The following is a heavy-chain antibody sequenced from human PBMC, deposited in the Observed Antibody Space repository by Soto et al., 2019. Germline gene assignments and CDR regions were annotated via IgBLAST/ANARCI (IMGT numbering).Heavy chain of an antibody. V-gene: IGHV1-18*01. CDR3: ARGRAAAGTYYYYGLDG. Sequence: ASVKVSCKASGYTFTSYGISWVRQAPGQGLEWMGWISAYNGNTNYAQKLQGRVTMTTDTSTSTAYMELRSLRSDDTAVYYCARGRAAAGTYYYYGLDGWGQGTTVTVSS. CDR2: ISAYNGNT. J-gene: IGHJ6*02. D-gene: IGHD6-13*01. CDR1: GYTFTSYG.